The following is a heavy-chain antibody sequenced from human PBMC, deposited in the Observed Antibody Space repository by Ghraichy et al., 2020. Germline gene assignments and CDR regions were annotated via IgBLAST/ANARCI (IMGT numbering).Heavy chain of an antibody. Sequence: GESLNISCAASGFTFSSYAMSWVRQAPGKGLEWVSAISGSGGTTYYADSVKGRFTISRDNSKNTLYVQMNSLRAEDTAVYYCAKGNYEDYFDYWGQGTLVAVSS. V-gene: IGHV3-23*01. CDR1: GFTFSSYA. J-gene: IGHJ4*02. D-gene: IGHD1-7*01. CDR3: AKGNYEDYFDY. CDR2: ISGSGGTT.